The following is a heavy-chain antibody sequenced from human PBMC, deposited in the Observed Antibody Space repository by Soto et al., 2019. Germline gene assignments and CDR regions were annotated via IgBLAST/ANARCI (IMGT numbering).Heavy chain of an antibody. CDR1: GFTFSSYA. CDR2: ISGSGDRT. V-gene: IGHV3-23*01. J-gene: IGHJ6*02. CDR3: AKSRSSSGSQLYSPGTDV. D-gene: IGHD6-6*01. Sequence: PGGSLRLSCAASGFTFSSYALSWVRQAPGKGLEWVSAISGSGDRTYYADSVKGRFTISRDNSKNTLYLQMNSLRAEDTAVYYCAKSRSSSGSQLYSPGTDVWGQRTTVTVS.